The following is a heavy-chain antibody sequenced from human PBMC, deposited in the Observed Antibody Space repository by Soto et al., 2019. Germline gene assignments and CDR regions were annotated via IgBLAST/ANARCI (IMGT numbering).Heavy chain of an antibody. V-gene: IGHV1-18*01. D-gene: IGHD5-12*01. Sequence: QVHLVQSGVEVKTPGASVKVSCQASGYTFFTYDISWVRQAPGQGLEWMGWISTYSGDTKYAQKFQGRVTMTTVTSTTTSYLALRSLRADDTAVYYCPRNPGPTTSENWFDPWGQGTLVTVSS. CDR3: PRNPGPTTSENWFDP. J-gene: IGHJ5*02. CDR2: ISTYSGDT. CDR1: GYTFFTYD.